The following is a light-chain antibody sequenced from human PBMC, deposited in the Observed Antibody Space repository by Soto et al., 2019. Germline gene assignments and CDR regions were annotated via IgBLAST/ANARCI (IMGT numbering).Light chain of an antibody. V-gene: IGLV4-69*01. CDR2: LNSDGSH. CDR1: SGHSSNA. J-gene: IGLJ3*02. Sequence: QLVLTQSPSASASLGASVTVTCTLSSGHSSNAVAWHQQQPEKGPRYLMRLNSDGSHSKGGGIPDRFTGSSSGADRYLTISSLQSEDEADYYCQTWGTGIVVFGGGTKLTVL. CDR3: QTWGTGIVV.